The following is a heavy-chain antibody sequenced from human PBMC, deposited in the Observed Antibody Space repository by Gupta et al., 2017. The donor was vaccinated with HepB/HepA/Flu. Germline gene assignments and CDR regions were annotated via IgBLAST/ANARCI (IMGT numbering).Heavy chain of an antibody. Sequence: EVQLVESGGGLVQPGGSLRLSCAASGFTFSSYEMNWVRQAPGKGLEWVSYISSSGSTIYYADSVKGRFTISRDNAKNSLYLQMNSLRAEDTAVYYCARLYDSSGYYLRDYYYGMDVWGQGTTVTVSS. J-gene: IGHJ6*02. CDR1: GFTFSSYE. V-gene: IGHV3-48*03. CDR2: ISSSGSTI. CDR3: ARLYDSSGYYLRDYYYGMDV. D-gene: IGHD3-22*01.